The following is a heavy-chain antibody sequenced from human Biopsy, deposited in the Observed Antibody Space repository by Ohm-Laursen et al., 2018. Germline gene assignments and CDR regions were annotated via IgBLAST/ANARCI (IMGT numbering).Heavy chain of an antibody. CDR3: VKDRGAAGTDYYYGMDV. CDR1: RFTFSTYG. Sequence: SLRLSCAASRFTFSTYGMHWVRQAPGKGLEWVAVISFDGSDQRYADSVKGRFTISRDNSKNALYLQMNSLRAEDTAVFYCVKDRGAAGTDYYYGMDVWGQGTTVTVSS. V-gene: IGHV3-30*18. D-gene: IGHD6-13*01. CDR2: ISFDGSDQ. J-gene: IGHJ6*01.